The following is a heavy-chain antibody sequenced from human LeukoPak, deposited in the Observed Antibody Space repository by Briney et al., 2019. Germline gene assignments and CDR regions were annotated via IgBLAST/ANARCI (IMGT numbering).Heavy chain of an antibody. CDR3: ARDVYYYDSSGTFDY. V-gene: IGHV1-2*02. CDR1: GYTFTGYD. D-gene: IGHD3-22*01. CDR2: INPNSGGT. Sequence: ASVKVSCKASGYTFTGYDMNWVRQAPGQGLEWMGWINPNSGGTNYAQKFQGRVTMTRDTSISTAYMELSRLRSDDTAVYYCARDVYYYDSSGTFDYWGQGTLVTVSS. J-gene: IGHJ4*02.